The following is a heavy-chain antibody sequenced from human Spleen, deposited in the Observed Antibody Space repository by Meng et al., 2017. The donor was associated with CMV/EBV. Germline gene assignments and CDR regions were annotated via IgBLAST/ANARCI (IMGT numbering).Heavy chain of an antibody. J-gene: IGHJ5*02. Sequence: WVRQAPGKGLEWIGYIYHSGSTYYNPSLRSRIIMLVDTSKNQFSLRLTSVTAADTAVYYCARDRNRGWFDTWGQGTLVTVSS. D-gene: IGHD1-14*01. V-gene: IGHV4-31*02. CDR2: IYHSGST. CDR3: ARDRNRGWFDT.